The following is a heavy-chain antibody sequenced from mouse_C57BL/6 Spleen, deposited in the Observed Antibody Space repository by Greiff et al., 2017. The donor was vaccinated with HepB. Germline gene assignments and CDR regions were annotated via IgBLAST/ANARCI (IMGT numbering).Heavy chain of an antibody. CDR1: GYSITSGYY. Sequence: EVKLLESGPGLVKPSQSLSLTCSVTGYSITSGYYWNWIRQFPGNKLEWMGYISYDGSNNYNPSLKNRISITRDTSKNQFFLKLNSVTTEDTATYYCARDPHYDYWGQGTTLTVSS. J-gene: IGHJ2*01. CDR2: ISYDGSN. CDR3: ARDPHYDY. V-gene: IGHV3-6*01.